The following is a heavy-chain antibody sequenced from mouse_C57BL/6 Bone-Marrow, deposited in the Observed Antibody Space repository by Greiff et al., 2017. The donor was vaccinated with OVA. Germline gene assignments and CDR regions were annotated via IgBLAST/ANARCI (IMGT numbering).Heavy chain of an antibody. CDR3: ARHDEYRDAKDY. Sequence: VKLMESGPGLVAPSQSLSITCTVSGFSLTSYGVHWVRQPPGQGLEWLVVIWSDGRTTYTSALQSRLRISTATPKSHVFLKMNSLQTEDTAMDYCARHDEYRDAKDYWGQGTSVTVSS. CDR2: IWSDGRT. CDR1: GFSLTSYG. D-gene: IGHD5-2*01. V-gene: IGHV2-6-1*01. J-gene: IGHJ4*01.